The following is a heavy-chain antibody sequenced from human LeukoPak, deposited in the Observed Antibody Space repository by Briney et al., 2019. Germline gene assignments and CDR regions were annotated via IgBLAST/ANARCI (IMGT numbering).Heavy chain of an antibody. CDR1: GDSVSSNSAD. CDR2: TYYRSKWYN. D-gene: IGHD2-2*01. V-gene: IGHV6-1*01. Sequence: SQTLSLTCAISGDSVSSNSADWNWIRQSPSRGLEWLGRTYYRSKWYNDYAVSVKSRITINPDTSKNQFSLQLNSVTPGDTAVYYCARASNSSYCSSTSCFPSFDYWGQGTLVTVSS. J-gene: IGHJ4*02. CDR3: ARASNSSYCSSTSCFPSFDY.